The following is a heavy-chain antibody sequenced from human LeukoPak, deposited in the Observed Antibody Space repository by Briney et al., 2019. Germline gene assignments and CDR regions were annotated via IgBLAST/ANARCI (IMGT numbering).Heavy chain of an antibody. CDR2: IYPDDSDT. CDR1: GYRFTNYL. Sequence: GESLKISCKGSGYRFTNYLSGWVRQMRGKGLGWRGLIYPDDSDTRYSPSLQGEVTISADKSISTAYLQWSSLKASDTAMYYCAIGGDSTTSCYRCFDYWGQGTLVTVSS. D-gene: IGHD2-2*02. V-gene: IGHV5-51*01. CDR3: AIGGDSTTSCYRCFDY. J-gene: IGHJ4*02.